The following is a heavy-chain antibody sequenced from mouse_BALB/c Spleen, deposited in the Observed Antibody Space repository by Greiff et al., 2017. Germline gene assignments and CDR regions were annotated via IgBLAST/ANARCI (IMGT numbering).Heavy chain of an antibody. V-gene: IGHV10-1*02. CDR2: IRSKSNNYAT. CDR3: VRHGDYGYESPYAMDY. Sequence: EVQLVESGGGLVQPKGSLKLSCAASGFTFNTYAMNWVRQAPGKGLEWVARIRSKSNNYATYYADSVKDRFTISRDDSQSMLYLQMNNLKTEDTAMYYCVRHGDYGYESPYAMDYWGQGTSVTVSS. J-gene: IGHJ4*01. CDR1: GFTFNTYA. D-gene: IGHD1-2*01.